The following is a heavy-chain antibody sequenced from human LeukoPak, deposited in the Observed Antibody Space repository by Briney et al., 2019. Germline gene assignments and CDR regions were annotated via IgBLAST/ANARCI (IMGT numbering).Heavy chain of an antibody. CDR1: GGSISSYY. V-gene: IGHV4-59*01. CDR3: ARGVWYCSSTSCYTGTYYYYGMDV. J-gene: IGHJ6*02. D-gene: IGHD2-2*02. Sequence: SETLCLTCTVSGGSISSYYWSWIRQPPGKGLEWIGYIYYSGSTNYNPSLKSRVTISVDTSKNQFSLKLSSVTAADTAVYYCARGVWYCSSTSCYTGTYYYYGMDVWGQGTTVTVSS. CDR2: IYYSGST.